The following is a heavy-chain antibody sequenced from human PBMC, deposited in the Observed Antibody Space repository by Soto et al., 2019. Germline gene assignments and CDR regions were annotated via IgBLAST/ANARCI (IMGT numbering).Heavy chain of an antibody. D-gene: IGHD6-13*01. CDR3: AAGEASSRNLAPDDLDF. Sequence: PKETLSLTCAVSGGSLRNYYWTWIRQPPGKGLEWIGYIHYSGTTSFFPSYNPSLRSRVTISEDTSKNQFSLKLLSVTTADTAVYLCAAGEASSRNLAPDDLDFWGQGTLVTVSP. V-gene: IGHV4-59*01. CDR1: GGSLRNYY. CDR2: IHYSGTT. J-gene: IGHJ4*02.